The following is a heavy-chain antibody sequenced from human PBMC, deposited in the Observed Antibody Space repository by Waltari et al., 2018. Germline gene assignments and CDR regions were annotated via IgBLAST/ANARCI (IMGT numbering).Heavy chain of an antibody. V-gene: IGHV4-34*01. CDR2: INHSGST. CDR1: GGSFSGYY. D-gene: IGHD3-9*01. CDR3: ARAQLRYFDWFHHDAFDI. J-gene: IGHJ3*02. Sequence: QVQLQQWGAGLLKPSETLSLTCAVYGGSFSGYYWSWIRQPPGKGLEWIGEINHSGSTNYNPSLKRRVTISVDTSKNQFSLKLSSVTAADTAVYYCARAQLRYFDWFHHDAFDIWGQGTMVTVSS.